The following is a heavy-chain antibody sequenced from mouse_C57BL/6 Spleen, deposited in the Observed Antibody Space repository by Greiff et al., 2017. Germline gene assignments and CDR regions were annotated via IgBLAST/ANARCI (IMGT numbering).Heavy chain of an antibody. J-gene: IGHJ3*01. V-gene: IGHV1-42*01. D-gene: IGHD2-4*01. CDR2: INPSTGGT. CDR3: ARYYDYDRFAY. CDR1: GYSFTGYY. Sequence: VQLQQSGPELVKPGASVKISCKASGYSFTGYYMNWVKQSPETSLEWIGEINPSTGGTTYNQKFKAKATLTVDKSSSTAYMQLKSLTSEDSAVYYCARYYDYDRFAYWGQGTRVTVSA.